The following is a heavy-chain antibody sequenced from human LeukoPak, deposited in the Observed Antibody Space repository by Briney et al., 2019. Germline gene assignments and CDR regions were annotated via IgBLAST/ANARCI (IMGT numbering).Heavy chain of an antibody. V-gene: IGHV4-30-2*01. CDR1: GGSISSGGYS. D-gene: IGHD5-12*01. CDR2: IYHSGST. Sequence: SQTLSLTCAVSGGSISSGGYSWSWIRQPPGKGLEWIGYIYHSGSTNYNPSLKSRVTISVDTSKNQFSLKLSSVTAADTAVYYCARGSPGSVDYWGQGTLVTVSS. CDR3: ARGSPGSVDY. J-gene: IGHJ4*02.